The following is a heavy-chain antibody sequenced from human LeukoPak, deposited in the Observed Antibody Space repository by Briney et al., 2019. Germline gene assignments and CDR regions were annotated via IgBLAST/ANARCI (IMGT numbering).Heavy chain of an antibody. V-gene: IGHV3-15*01. J-gene: IGHJ4*02. D-gene: IGHD2-15*01. CDR2: IKSKTDGGTT. CDR1: GFTFSNAW. CDR3: ITDQIVVVVAATKFDY. Sequence: GGSLRLSCAASGFTFSNAWMSWVRQAPGKGLEWVGRIKSKTDGGTTDYAAPVKGRFTISRDDSKNMLYLQMNSLKTEDTAVYYCITDQIVVVVAATKFDYWGQGTLVTVSS.